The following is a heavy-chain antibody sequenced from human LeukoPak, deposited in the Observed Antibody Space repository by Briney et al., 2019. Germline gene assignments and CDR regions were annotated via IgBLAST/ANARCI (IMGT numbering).Heavy chain of an antibody. V-gene: IGHV3-20*04. CDR3: AKNRIAARPSWFDP. CDR2: INWNGGST. Sequence: RPGGSLRLSCAASGFTFDDYGMSWVRQAPGKGLEWVSGINWNGGSTGCADSVKGRFTISRDNAKNSLYLQMNSLRAEDTALYYCAKNRIAARPSWFDPWGQGTLVTVSS. J-gene: IGHJ5*02. D-gene: IGHD6-6*01. CDR1: GFTFDDYG.